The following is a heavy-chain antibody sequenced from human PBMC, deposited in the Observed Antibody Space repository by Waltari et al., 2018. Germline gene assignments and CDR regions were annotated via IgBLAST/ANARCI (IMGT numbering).Heavy chain of an antibody. D-gene: IGHD1-1*01. CDR3: TRYQSTGIKPFDF. Sequence: QVQLQQWGAGLLKPSETPSLTCAVYGGSFSGSYWTWIRQPPGKGLEWIGEINHRGTTNYNPSLKSRVTISVDTSENQFSLRLMSVTAADTAVYYCTRYQSTGIKPFDFWGQGTLVTISS. CDR2: INHRGTT. V-gene: IGHV4-34*02. CDR1: GGSFSGSY. J-gene: IGHJ4*02.